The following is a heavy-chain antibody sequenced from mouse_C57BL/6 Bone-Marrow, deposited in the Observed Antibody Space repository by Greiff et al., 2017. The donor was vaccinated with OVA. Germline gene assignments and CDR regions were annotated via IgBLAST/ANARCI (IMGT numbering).Heavy chain of an antibody. CDR1: GFTFSSYG. V-gene: IGHV5-6*01. CDR3: ARHPYYAYFDY. Sequence: EVQGVESGGDLVKPGGSLKLSCAASGFTFSSYGMSWVRQTPDKRLEWVATISSGGSYTYYPDSVKGRFTISRDNAKNTLYLQMSSLKSEDTAMYYCARHPYYAYFDYWGQGTTLTVSS. CDR2: ISSGGSYT. J-gene: IGHJ2*01. D-gene: IGHD2-10*01.